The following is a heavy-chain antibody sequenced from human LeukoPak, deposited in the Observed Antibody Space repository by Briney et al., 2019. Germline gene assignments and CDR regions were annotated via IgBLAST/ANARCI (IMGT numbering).Heavy chain of an antibody. Sequence: GGSLRLSCAASGFTFSSYAMSWVRQAPGKGLEWVSAISGSGGSTYYADSVKGRFTISRENSKNTLYLQMNSLRAEDTAVYYCAKDRYSSGWYHDYWGQGTLVTVSS. V-gene: IGHV3-23*01. J-gene: IGHJ4*02. CDR2: ISGSGGST. D-gene: IGHD6-19*01. CDR3: AKDRYSSGWYHDY. CDR1: GFTFSSYA.